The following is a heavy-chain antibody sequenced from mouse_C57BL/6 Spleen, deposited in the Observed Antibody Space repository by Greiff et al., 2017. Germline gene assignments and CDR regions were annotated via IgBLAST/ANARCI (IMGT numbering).Heavy chain of an antibody. D-gene: IGHD1-1*01. J-gene: IGHJ4*01. V-gene: IGHV5-17*01. CDR2: ISSGSSTI. CDR1: GFTFSDYG. CDR3: ARDPYYYGSSEGYAKDY. Sequence: ELKLVESGGGLVKPGGSLKLSCAASGFTFSDYGMHWVRQAPEKGLEWVAYISSGSSTIYSADTVKGRFTISRDNAKNTQLLQMTSLRYEETAMYYCARDPYYYGSSEGYAKDYWGQGTSVTVSS.